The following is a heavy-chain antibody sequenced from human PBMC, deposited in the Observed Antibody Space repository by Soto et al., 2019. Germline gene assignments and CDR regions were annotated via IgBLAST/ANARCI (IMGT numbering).Heavy chain of an antibody. D-gene: IGHD1-26*01. J-gene: IGHJ4*02. CDR2: ISYDGSNK. Sequence: QVQLVESGGGVVQPGRSLRLSCAASGFTFSSYGMHWVRQAPGKGLEWVAVISYDGSNKYYADSVKGRFTISRDNSKNTLYLQMNSLRAEDTAVYYCAKGELLYGYDFDYWGQGTLVTVSS. CDR3: AKGELLYGYDFDY. V-gene: IGHV3-30*18. CDR1: GFTFSSYG.